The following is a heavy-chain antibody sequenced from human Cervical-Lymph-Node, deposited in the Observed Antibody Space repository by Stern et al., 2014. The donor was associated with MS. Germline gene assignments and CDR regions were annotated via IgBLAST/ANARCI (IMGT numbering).Heavy chain of an antibody. V-gene: IGHV1-3*01. CDR3: ARGGRELPSAY. J-gene: IGHJ4*02. D-gene: IGHD1-26*01. Sequence: VHLVESGAEVKKPGDSVKVSCKASGYTFTSYGMHWVRQAPGQRLEWMGWINAGNGNTKYSQKFHGRVTITRDTSASTAYMELSSLRSEDTAVYYCARGGRELPSAYWGQGTLVTVSS. CDR2: INAGNGNT. CDR1: GYTFTSYG.